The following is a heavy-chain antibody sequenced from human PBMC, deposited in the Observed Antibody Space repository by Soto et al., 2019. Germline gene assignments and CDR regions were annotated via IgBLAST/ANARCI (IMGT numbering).Heavy chain of an antibody. D-gene: IGHD4-17*01. Sequence: PSETLSLTCTVSGGSISSGNYVWAWIRQSPGKGLEWIGRIYHTGATYYNPSLKSRAAISVDTSKSQFSLKLSSVTAADTAVYYCARHFNEVYGDDYFGYWGQGTLVTVSS. CDR3: ARHFNEVYGDDYFGY. CDR1: GGSISSGNYV. CDR2: IYHTGAT. V-gene: IGHV4-39*01. J-gene: IGHJ4*02.